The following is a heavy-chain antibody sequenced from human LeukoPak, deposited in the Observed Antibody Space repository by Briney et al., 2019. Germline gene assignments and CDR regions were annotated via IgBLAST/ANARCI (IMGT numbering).Heavy chain of an antibody. CDR1: GFTVSSNY. V-gene: IGHV3-53*01. CDR3: ARGLFTDDYK. J-gene: IGHJ4*02. CDR2: IYSGGYT. Sequence: GGSLRLSCVASGFTVSSNYMTWVRQAPGKGLEWVAVIYSGGYTYYADSVKGRFTISRDDSKNTLYLQMNSLRDEDTAVYYCARGLFTDDYKWGQGTLVTVSS. D-gene: IGHD3-16*01.